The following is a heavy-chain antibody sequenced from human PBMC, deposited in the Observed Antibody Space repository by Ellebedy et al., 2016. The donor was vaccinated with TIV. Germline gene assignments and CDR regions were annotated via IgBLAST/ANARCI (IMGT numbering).Heavy chain of an antibody. J-gene: IGHJ4*02. V-gene: IGHV4-39*01. D-gene: IGHD3-3*01. CDR1: GGSISSSSYY. CDR2: IYYSGST. Sequence: SETLSLTCTVSGGSISSSSYYWGWIRQPPGKGLEWIGSIYYSGSTYYNPSLKSRVTISVDTSKNQFSLKLSSLTAADTAVYYCARNGLYSPEDYWGQGTLVTVSS. CDR3: ARNGLYSPEDY.